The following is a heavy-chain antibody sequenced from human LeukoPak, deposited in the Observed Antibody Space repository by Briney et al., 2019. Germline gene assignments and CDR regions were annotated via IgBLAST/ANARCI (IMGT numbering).Heavy chain of an antibody. D-gene: IGHD3-10*01. V-gene: IGHV3-9*03. CDR2: ISWNSGSI. CDR3: AREYYYGSGFDY. J-gene: IGHJ4*02. Sequence: GGSLRLSCAASGFTFDDYAMHWVRQAPGKGLEWVSGISWNSGSIGYADSVKGRFTISRDNAKNSLYLQMNSLRAEDMALYYCAREYYYGSGFDYWGQGTLVTVSS. CDR1: GFTFDDYA.